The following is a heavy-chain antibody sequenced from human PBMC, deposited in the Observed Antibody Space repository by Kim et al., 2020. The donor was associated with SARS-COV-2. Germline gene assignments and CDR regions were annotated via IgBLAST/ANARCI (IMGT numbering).Heavy chain of an antibody. J-gene: IGHJ6*02. CDR3: ARDQRVNYYDSSGYSPSDV. CDR2: ISSSSSYI. D-gene: IGHD3-22*01. CDR1: GFTFSSYS. V-gene: IGHV3-21*01. Sequence: GGSLRLSCAASGFTFSSYSMNWVRQAPGKGLEWVSSISSSSSYIYYTDSVKGRFTISRDNAKNSLYLQMNSLRAEDTAVYYCARDQRVNYYDSSGYSPSDVWGQGTTVTVSS.